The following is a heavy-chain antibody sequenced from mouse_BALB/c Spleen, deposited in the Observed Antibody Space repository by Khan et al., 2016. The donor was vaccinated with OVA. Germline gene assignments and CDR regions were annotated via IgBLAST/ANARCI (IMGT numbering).Heavy chain of an antibody. CDR2: IDPENGET. CDR1: GFNITDYY. V-gene: IGHV14-1*02. Sequence: VQLQQSGAELVRPGALVKLSCKASGFNITDYYLHWVKQRPAQGLEWIGWIDPENGETVYDPKFQDKASITADTSSNHAYLQFTSLTTEGTAVYYCARSGDLAWFAYWGQGTLVTVSA. CDR3: ARSGDLAWFAY. J-gene: IGHJ3*01.